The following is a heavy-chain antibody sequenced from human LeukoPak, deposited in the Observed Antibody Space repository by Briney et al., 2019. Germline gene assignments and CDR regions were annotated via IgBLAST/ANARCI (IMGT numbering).Heavy chain of an antibody. CDR3: ACRDGFNFGY. CDR1: GFTISSNY. CDR2: IYTGGTT. D-gene: IGHD5-24*01. V-gene: IGHV3-66*01. J-gene: IGHJ4*02. Sequence: PGGSLRLSCTASGFTISSNYMMWVRQAPGKGLEWVSVIYTGGTTYYADSVKGRFTISRDNSKNTLYLQMNSLRAEDTAVYYCACRDGFNFGYWGQGTLVTVSS.